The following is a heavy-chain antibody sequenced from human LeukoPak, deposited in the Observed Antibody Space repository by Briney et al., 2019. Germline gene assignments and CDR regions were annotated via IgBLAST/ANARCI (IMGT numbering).Heavy chain of an antibody. Sequence: SETLSLTCTVSSYSIPNPYWNWIRQSRGKGLEWIADISYTRSTRYNPSFKSGVTVSIDMTKNQSSLRLTCVTAADTAVYYCARHFTVGGNYYFGHWDQGTPVTVSS. CDR1: SYSIPNPY. D-gene: IGHD3-10*01. CDR2: ISYTRST. J-gene: IGHJ4*02. CDR3: ARHFTVGGNYYFGH. V-gene: IGHV4-59*08.